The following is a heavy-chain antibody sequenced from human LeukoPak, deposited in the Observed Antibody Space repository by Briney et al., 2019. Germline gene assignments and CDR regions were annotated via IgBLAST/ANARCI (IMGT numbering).Heavy chain of an antibody. V-gene: IGHV3-23*01. CDR1: GLTFSSYA. J-gene: IGHJ6*02. D-gene: IGHD2-2*01. CDR3: AKSWDIVVRTGAMRKYYQYYGMDV. Sequence: GGSLRLSCAASGLTFSSYAMNWVRQAPGKGLEWVSVISGSGGRTYYADSVKGRFTISRDNSKNTLNLQVNSLRAEDTAVYYCAKSWDIVVRTGAMRKYYQYYGMDVWGQGTTVTVPS. CDR2: ISGSGGRT.